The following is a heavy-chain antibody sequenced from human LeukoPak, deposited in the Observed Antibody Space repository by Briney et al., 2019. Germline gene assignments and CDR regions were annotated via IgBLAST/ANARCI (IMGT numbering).Heavy chain of an antibody. Sequence: GGSLRLSCAASGFTFSSYAMHWVRQAPGKGLEWVAVISYDGSNKYYADSVKGRFTISRDNSKNTLYLQMNSLRAEDTAVYYCAKDASTTVTTPFEPWGQGTLVTVSS. J-gene: IGHJ5*02. V-gene: IGHV3-30-3*01. CDR2: ISYDGSNK. CDR1: GFTFSSYA. CDR3: AKDASTTVTTPFEP. D-gene: IGHD4-17*01.